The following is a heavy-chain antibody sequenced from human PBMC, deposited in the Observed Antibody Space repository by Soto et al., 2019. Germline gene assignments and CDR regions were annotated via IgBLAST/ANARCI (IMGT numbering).Heavy chain of an antibody. CDR2: IYYSGST. V-gene: IGHV4-30-4*01. CDR3: ARGDVDTAMMYYYYYGMDV. CDR1: GGSISSGDYY. D-gene: IGHD5-18*01. Sequence: QVQLQESGPGLVKPSQTLSLTCTVSGGSISSGDYYWSWIRQPPGKGLEWSGYIYYSGSTYYNPSLKSRVTISVDTSKNQFSLKLSSVTAADTAVYYCARGDVDTAMMYYYYYGMDVWGQGTTVTVSS. J-gene: IGHJ6*02.